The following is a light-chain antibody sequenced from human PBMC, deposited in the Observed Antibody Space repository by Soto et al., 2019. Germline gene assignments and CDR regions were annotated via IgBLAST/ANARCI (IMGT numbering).Light chain of an antibody. V-gene: IGKV3-15*01. CDR2: GAS. CDR3: QQYNNWPPT. Sequence: IVMTQSPATLSGSSGERARLSGRASQSVSSDLAWYQRKPGQAPRLLIYGASTRAIGIPARFSGSGSGTEFTLTISSLQSEDFAVYYCQQYNNWPPTFGQGTKVDI. J-gene: IGKJ1*01. CDR1: QSVSSD.